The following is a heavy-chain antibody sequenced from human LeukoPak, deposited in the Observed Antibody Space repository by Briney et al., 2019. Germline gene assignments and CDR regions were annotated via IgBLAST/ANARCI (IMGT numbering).Heavy chain of an antibody. Sequence: PGGSLRLSCAASGFTFSSYSMNWVRQAPGKGLEWVSSISSSSSYIYYADSVKGRFTISRDNAKNSLYLQMNSLRAEDTAVYYCARAELQPSYEYYYYMDVWGKGTTVTVSS. D-gene: IGHD1-26*01. J-gene: IGHJ6*03. CDR2: ISSSSSYI. V-gene: IGHV3-21*01. CDR3: ARAELQPSYEYYYYMDV. CDR1: GFTFSSYS.